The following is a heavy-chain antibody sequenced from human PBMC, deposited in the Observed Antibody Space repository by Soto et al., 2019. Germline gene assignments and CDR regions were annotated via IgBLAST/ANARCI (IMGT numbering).Heavy chain of an antibody. D-gene: IGHD6-6*01. Sequence: EVQLAESGGGLAQPGGSLRLSCAASGFTLSGYAMDWVRQAPGKGLEYVSGISSNGGGTYYANSVQGRFTISRDNSKNTVYLQMGSLRPADMAVYYCARRARPDFYYTDVWGKGTTVTVSS. CDR1: GFTLSGYA. CDR2: ISSNGGGT. CDR3: ARRARPDFYYTDV. J-gene: IGHJ6*03. V-gene: IGHV3-64*01.